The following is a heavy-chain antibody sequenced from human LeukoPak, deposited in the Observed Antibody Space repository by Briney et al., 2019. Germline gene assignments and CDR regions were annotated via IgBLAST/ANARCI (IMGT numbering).Heavy chain of an antibody. Sequence: PGGSLRLSCAASGFTFDDYGMSWGRQAPGKGLEWVSGINWNGGSTGYADSVKGRFTISRDNAKNSLYLQMNSLRAEDTALYYCAREFRDYYDSSGYPIEWGQGTLVTVSS. CDR3: AREFRDYYDSSGYPIE. V-gene: IGHV3-20*04. J-gene: IGHJ4*02. CDR2: INWNGGST. D-gene: IGHD3-22*01. CDR1: GFTFDDYG.